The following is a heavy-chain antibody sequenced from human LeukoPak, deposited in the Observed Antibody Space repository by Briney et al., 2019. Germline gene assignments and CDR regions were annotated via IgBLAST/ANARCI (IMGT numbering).Heavy chain of an antibody. CDR1: GYTFTTYA. CDR2: IIPIFGTA. CDR3: ARDTRWSYYDSSGYYYLDY. J-gene: IGHJ4*02. Sequence: SVKVSCKASGYTFTTYAMNWVRQAPGQGLEWMGGIIPIFGTANYAQKFQGRVTITADESTSTAYMELSSLRSEDTAVYYCARDTRWSYYDSSGYYYLDYWGQGTLVTVSS. V-gene: IGHV1-69*13. D-gene: IGHD3-22*01.